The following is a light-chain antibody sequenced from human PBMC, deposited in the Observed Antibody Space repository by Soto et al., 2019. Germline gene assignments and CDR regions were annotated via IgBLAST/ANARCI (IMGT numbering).Light chain of an antibody. Sequence: QSVLTQPPSVSAAPGQKVSISCAGSSSNIGNNYVSWYQQFPGTAPTLLIYDNNKRPSGIPDRFSGTKSGTSATLDITGLQTGDEADYYCGTWDNGLSAPDVVGSGTKVTV. V-gene: IGLV1-51*01. CDR2: DNN. CDR1: SSNIGNNY. J-gene: IGLJ1*01. CDR3: GTWDNGLSAPDV.